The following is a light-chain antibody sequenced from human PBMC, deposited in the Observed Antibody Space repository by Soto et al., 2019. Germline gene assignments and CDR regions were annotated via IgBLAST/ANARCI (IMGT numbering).Light chain of an antibody. J-gene: IGKJ2*01. CDR3: QHYNNWQPDT. CDR1: QSVSSN. CDR2: GAS. V-gene: IGKV3-15*01. Sequence: EILMTQSPATLSVSPGERATLSCRASQSVSSNLAWYQQKPGQAPRLLIYGASTRATAIPPRFSGTGSATDFTLTISSLQSEDFAVYYCQHYNNWQPDTFGQGTKVDI.